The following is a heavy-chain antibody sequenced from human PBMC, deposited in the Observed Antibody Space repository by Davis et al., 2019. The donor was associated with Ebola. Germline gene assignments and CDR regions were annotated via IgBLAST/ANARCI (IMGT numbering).Heavy chain of an antibody. J-gene: IGHJ4*02. Sequence: GESLKISCAASGFIFRNYAMHWVRQAPGKGLEWVAGVSHSERERFYADSVKGRFTISRDNSENTLYLQMNSLTADDTSVYYCARAGFDAVLDYWGQGTPVTVSS. CDR1: GFIFRNYA. CDR2: VSHSERER. V-gene: IGHV3-30*04. D-gene: IGHD3-3*01. CDR3: ARAGFDAVLDY.